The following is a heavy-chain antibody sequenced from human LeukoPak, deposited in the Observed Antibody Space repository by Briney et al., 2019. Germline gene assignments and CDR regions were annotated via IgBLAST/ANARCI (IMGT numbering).Heavy chain of an antibody. CDR3: ARGEWELLGSQH. D-gene: IGHD1-26*01. CDR2: VFFTGST. CDR1: GDSISSHY. Sequence: SETLSLTCSVSGDSISSHYWSWIRQPPGKRLEWIGHVFFTGSTTYNPTLEGRVTISMDTSGRQLSLDLTSVTAADTAVYYCARGEWELLGSQHWGQGTLVTVSS. J-gene: IGHJ1*01. V-gene: IGHV4-59*11.